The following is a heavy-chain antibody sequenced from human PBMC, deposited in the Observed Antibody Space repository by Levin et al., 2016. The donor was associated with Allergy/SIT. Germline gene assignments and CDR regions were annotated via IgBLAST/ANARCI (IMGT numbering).Heavy chain of an antibody. J-gene: IGHJ4*02. D-gene: IGHD3-10*01. CDR3: ARLSEWFGEGALDY. V-gene: IGHV3-30*03. CDR2: ISYEAGTK. CDR1: GFTFSNYG. Sequence: GESLKISCAASGFTFSNYGMHWVRQTPGKGLEWVGVISYEAGTKYYADSVRGRFTISRDNSKNTLYLQVSSLRVEDTAVYYCARLSEWFGEGALDYWGQGTLVTVSS.